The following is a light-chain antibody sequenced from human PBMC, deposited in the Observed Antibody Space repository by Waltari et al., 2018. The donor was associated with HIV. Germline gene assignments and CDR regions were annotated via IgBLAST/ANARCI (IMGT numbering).Light chain of an antibody. J-gene: IGLJ1*01. CDR2: DVR. CDR1: NSDFGSYDF. V-gene: IGLV2-14*01. Sequence: QSALTQPASVSGSPGQSITISCTGINSDFGSYDFVSWYQQYPGKAPRLIISDVRNRPSGISSRFSGSKYGYTASLTISGLRAEDEADYFCSSWTSSTTLVFGTGTKVTVL. CDR3: SSWTSSTTLV.